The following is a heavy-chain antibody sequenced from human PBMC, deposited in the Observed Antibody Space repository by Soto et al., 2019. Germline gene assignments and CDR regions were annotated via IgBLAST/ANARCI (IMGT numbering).Heavy chain of an antibody. V-gene: IGHV4-4*02. CDR2: IFHDGTA. CDR1: GVSLTSGNC. D-gene: IGHD3-10*01. Sequence: KPSETLSLTCAVSGVSLTSGNCWSWVRQAPQRGLEYIGEIFHDGTANYYPSFERRVAMSVDTSRNQFSLKLTSVTAADTAVYFCARLVYDTRLNYMYFDFWGPGTLVTVSS. CDR3: ARLVYDTRLNYMYFDF. J-gene: IGHJ4*02.